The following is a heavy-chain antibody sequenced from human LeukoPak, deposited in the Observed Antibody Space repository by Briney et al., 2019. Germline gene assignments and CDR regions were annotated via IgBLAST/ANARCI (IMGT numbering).Heavy chain of an antibody. CDR2: IYANNGET. D-gene: IGHD4-11*01. CDR1: GYTFRGNF. CDR3: ERDPSSVTLYFFDH. V-gene: IGHV1-2*02. J-gene: IGHJ4*02. Sequence: ASVKISCKASGYTFRGNFIHWLRQAPGQGLEWMGWIYANNGETKSAQKFQGRVTMSRDTSISTAYMDLSSLSPDDAAAYDSERDPSSVTLYFFDHWLQGTLVTVPS.